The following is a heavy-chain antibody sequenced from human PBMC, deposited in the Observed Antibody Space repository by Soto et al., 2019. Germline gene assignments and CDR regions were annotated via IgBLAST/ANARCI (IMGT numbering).Heavy chain of an antibody. CDR3: ARGRVYCSSTSCQLGSYNWWSRFDP. J-gene: IGHJ5*02. CDR2: IYPGDSDT. Sequence: GESLKISCKGSGYSFTSYWIGWVRQMPGKGLEWMGIIYPGDSDTRYSPSFQGQVTISADKSISTAYLQWSSLKASDTAMYYCARGRVYCSSTSCQLGSYNWWSRFDPWGQGTLVTVSS. V-gene: IGHV5-51*01. D-gene: IGHD2-2*01. CDR1: GYSFTSYW.